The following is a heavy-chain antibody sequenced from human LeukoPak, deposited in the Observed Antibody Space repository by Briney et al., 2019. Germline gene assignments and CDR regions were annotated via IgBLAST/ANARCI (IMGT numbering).Heavy chain of an antibody. J-gene: IGHJ4*02. Sequence: ASVKVSCTASGYTFTSYGISWVRQAPGQGLEWMGWISAYNGNTNYAQKLQGRATMTTDTSTSTAYMELRSLRSDDTAVYYCERARGGATTDYWGQGTLVTVSS. V-gene: IGHV1-18*01. D-gene: IGHD1-26*01. CDR3: ERARGGATTDY. CDR2: ISAYNGNT. CDR1: GYTFTSYG.